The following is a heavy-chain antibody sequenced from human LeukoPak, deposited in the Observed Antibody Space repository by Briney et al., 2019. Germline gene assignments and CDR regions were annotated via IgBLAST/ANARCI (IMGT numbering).Heavy chain of an antibody. CDR2: IYYIGST. V-gene: IGHV4-59*12. CDR1: GGSIISYS. Sequence: PSETLSLTCTVSGGSIISYSWSWIRQPPGKGLEWIGYIYYIGSTKYNPSLKSRVTISVDTSKNVLSLKLSSVTAADTAVYYCARGRLLMWFDPWGQGTLVTVSS. CDR3: ARGRLLMWFDP. J-gene: IGHJ5*02. D-gene: IGHD3-16*01.